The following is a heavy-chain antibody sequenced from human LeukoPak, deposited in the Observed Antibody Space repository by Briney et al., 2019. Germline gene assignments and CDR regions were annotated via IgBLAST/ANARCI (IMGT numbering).Heavy chain of an antibody. CDR2: INPNSGGT. J-gene: IGHJ5*02. CDR3: AREGSVSYSPDNWFDP. D-gene: IGHD3-10*01. CDR1: GYTFTCYY. V-gene: IGHV1-2*02. Sequence: ASVTVSCKASGYTFTCYYMHWVRQAPGQGLEWMGWINPNSGGTNYAQKFQGRVTMTRDTSISTAYMELSRLRSDDTAVYYCAREGSVSYSPDNWFDPWGQGTLVTVSS.